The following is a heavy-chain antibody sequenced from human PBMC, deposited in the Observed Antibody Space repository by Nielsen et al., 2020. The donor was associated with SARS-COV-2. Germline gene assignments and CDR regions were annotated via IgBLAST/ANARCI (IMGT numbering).Heavy chain of an antibody. CDR1: GFTFDDYA. CDR2: ISWNSGSI. CDR3: AKGYSGSYRDAFDI. J-gene: IGHJ3*02. V-gene: IGHV3-9*01. D-gene: IGHD1-26*01. Sequence: SLKISCAASGFTFDDYAMHWVRQAPGKGLEWVSGISWNSGSIGYADSVKGRFTISRDNAKNSLYLQMNSLRAEDTALYYCAKGYSGSYRDAFDIWGQGTMVTVSS.